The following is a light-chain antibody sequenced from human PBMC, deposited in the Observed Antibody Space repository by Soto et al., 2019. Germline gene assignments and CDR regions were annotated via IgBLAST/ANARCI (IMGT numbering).Light chain of an antibody. J-gene: IGLJ1*01. CDR2: DVI. Sequence: QSALTQPASASGSPGQSITISCTGTSSDVGRYNHVSWYQQHPDKAPKLMIYDVINRPSGVSNRFSGSKSGNTASLTISGLQAEDEADYYCSSYTTSGTQVFGTGTKAPS. CDR3: SSYTTSGTQV. CDR1: SSDVGRYNH. V-gene: IGLV2-14*01.